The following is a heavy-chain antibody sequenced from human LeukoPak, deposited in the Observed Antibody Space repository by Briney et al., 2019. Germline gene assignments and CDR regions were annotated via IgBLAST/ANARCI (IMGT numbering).Heavy chain of an antibody. CDR2: FYHTGST. CDR1: GYSISSPYY. Sequence: SETLSLTCSVSGYSISSPYYWGWIRQPPGKGLEWIGGFYHTGSTYYNPSLKSRVTISVDTSKNQFSLKVSSVTAADTAVYYCARQEYSYGPVDYWGQGTLVTVSS. D-gene: IGHD5-18*01. V-gene: IGHV4-38-2*01. J-gene: IGHJ4*02. CDR3: ARQEYSYGPVDY.